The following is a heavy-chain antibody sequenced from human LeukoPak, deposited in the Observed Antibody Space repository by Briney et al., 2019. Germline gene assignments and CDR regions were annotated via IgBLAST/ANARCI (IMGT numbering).Heavy chain of an antibody. CDR3: ARDPRGCFVWGHRFDY. CDR2: ISFSGTI. D-gene: IGHD3-16*01. J-gene: IGHJ4*02. Sequence: GGSLRLSCAASGFAFSDYCMGWVRQAPGKGLEGVSYISFSGTIYNADSVKGRFTVSSDNAKNSLSLQGSSLRAEDKGVYYCARDPRGCFVWGHRFDYWGQGALVSVSS. V-gene: IGHV3-69-1*01. CDR1: GFAFSDYC.